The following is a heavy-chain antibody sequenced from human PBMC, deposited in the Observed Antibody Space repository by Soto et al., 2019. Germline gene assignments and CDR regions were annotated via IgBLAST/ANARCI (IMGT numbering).Heavy chain of an antibody. CDR1: GFTFSSYG. V-gene: IGHV3-30*18. Sequence: GGSLRLSCAASGFTFSSYGMHWVRQAPGKGLEWVAVISYDGSNKYYADSVKGRFTISRDNSKNTLYLQMNSLRAEDTAVYYCAKDPRELYSGYDYRDLGWGQGTLVTVSS. J-gene: IGHJ4*02. CDR3: AKDPRELYSGYDYRDLG. D-gene: IGHD5-12*01. CDR2: ISYDGSNK.